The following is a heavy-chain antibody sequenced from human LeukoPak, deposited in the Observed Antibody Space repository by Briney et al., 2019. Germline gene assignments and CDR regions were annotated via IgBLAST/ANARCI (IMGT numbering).Heavy chain of an antibody. CDR2: ISFDGSNK. V-gene: IGHV3-30-3*01. J-gene: IGHJ4*02. D-gene: IGHD3-10*01. CDR1: GFTFSNYA. CDR3: ARDPILVRGYFDY. Sequence: GGSLRLSRAVSGFTFSNYAIHWVRQAPGKGLEWVALISFDGSNKYYADSVKGRFTISRDNSKNTLHLQMNSLRPDDTAIYYCARDPILVRGYFDYWGQGTLVTVSS.